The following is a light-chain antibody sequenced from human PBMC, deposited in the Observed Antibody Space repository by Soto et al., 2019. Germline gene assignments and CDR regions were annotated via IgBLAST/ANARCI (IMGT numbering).Light chain of an antibody. J-gene: IGKJ4*01. CDR3: QQRTNWPSVT. Sequence: EFVLTQSPGTLSLSLGDRATLSCRASHSVSGSLAWYRHHPGQAPRLLIYDTSKRATGIPARFSGSGSERHFTLTITSLAPDDFGVYYCQQRTNWPSVTFGGGTKVEIK. CDR2: DTS. V-gene: IGKV3-11*02. CDR1: HSVSGS.